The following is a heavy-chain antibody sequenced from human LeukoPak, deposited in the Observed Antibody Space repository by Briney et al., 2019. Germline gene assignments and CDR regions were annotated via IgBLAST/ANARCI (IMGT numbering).Heavy chain of an antibody. V-gene: IGHV4-4*07. CDR3: ARQSAGSYVYFDL. Sequence: SETLSLTCTISGASISSHYYSWIRQSAGQELEWIGRMSISGNTNYNPSLKSRVTISGDKSKNQFSLKLSSVTAADTAMYYCARQSAGSYVYFDLWGQGTLVTVPS. J-gene: IGHJ4*02. CDR2: MSISGNT. D-gene: IGHD3-10*01. CDR1: GASISSHY.